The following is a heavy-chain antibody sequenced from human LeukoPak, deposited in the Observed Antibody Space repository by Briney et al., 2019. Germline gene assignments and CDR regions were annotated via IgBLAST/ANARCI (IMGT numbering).Heavy chain of an antibody. J-gene: IGHJ4*02. V-gene: IGHV3-23*01. D-gene: IGHD4-17*01. CDR1: GFTFRSYA. CDR3: AKDPSYGDYSYFSS. Sequence: GGSLRLSCAASGFTFRSYAMSWVRQAPGKGLEWVSVISGSGSTTYYADSVKGRFTISRDNSKNTLYLQMNSLGADDTAVYYCAKDPSYGDYSYFSSWGQGTQVTVSS. CDR2: ISGSGSTT.